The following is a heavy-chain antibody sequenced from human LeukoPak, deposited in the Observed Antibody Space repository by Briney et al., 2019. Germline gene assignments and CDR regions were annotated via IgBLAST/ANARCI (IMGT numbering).Heavy chain of an antibody. CDR1: VDTLTELS. J-gene: IGHJ4*02. CDR3: ATLSSGWDERIDY. Sequence: ASVKVSCKVSVDTLTELSMHWVRHGPGKGLERMGGFDPEDGETIYAQKFQGRVTMTEDTSTDTAYMELSSLRSEDTAVYYCATLSSGWDERIDYWGQGTLVTVSS. CDR2: FDPEDGET. V-gene: IGHV1-24*01. D-gene: IGHD6-19*01.